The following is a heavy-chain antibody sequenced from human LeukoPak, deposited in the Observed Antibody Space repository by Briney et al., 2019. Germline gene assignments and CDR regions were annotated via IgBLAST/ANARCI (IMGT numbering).Heavy chain of an antibody. CDR1: GGSISSYY. D-gene: IGHD2-2*01. CDR2: IYTSGST. J-gene: IGHJ3*02. V-gene: IGHV4-4*07. Sequence: SETLSLTCTVSGGSISSYYWSWIRQPAGKGLEWIGRIYTSGSTNYNPSLKSRVTMSVDTSKNQFSLKLSSVTAADTAVYYCARPLSGYCSSTSCYRKSHAFDIWGQGTMVTVSS. CDR3: ARPLSGYCSSTSCYRKSHAFDI.